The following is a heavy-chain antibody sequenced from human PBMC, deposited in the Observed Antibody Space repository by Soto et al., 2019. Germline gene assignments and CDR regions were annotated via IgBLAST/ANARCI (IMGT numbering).Heavy chain of an antibody. CDR1: GGSISSGGYY. CDR3: ARDNYGGNSDY. V-gene: IGHV4-31*03. CDR2: IYYSGST. J-gene: IGHJ4*02. Sequence: PSETLSLTCTVSGGSISSGGYYWSWIRQHPGKGLEWIGYIYYSGSTYYNPSLKSRVTISVDTSKNQFSLKLSSVTAADTAVYYCARDNYGGNSDYWGQGTLVTVSS. D-gene: IGHD4-17*01.